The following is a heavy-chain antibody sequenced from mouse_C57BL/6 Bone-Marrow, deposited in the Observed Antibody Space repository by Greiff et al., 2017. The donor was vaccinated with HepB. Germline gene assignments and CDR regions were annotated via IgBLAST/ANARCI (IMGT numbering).Heavy chain of an antibody. Sequence: QVQLQQPGAELVKPGASVKLSCKASGYTFTSYWMHWVKQRPGQGLEWIGMIHPNSGSTNYNEKFKSKATLTVDKSSSTAYMQLSSLISEDSAVYYCARCGYDWYFDVWGTGTTVTVSS. CDR1: GYTFTSYW. J-gene: IGHJ1*03. CDR3: ARCGYDWYFDV. V-gene: IGHV1-64*01. D-gene: IGHD2-2*01. CDR2: IHPNSGST.